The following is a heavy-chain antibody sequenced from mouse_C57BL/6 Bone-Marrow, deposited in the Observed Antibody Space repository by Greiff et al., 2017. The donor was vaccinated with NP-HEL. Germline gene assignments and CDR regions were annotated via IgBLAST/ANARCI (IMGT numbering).Heavy chain of an antibody. CDR1: GYTFTSYW. Sequence: DVKLVESRTVLARPGASVKMSCKTSGYTFTSYWMHWVKQRPGQGLEWIGAIYPGNSDTSYNQKFKGKAKLTAVTSASTAYMELSSLTNEDSAVYYCTRYDYGRAWFAYWGQGTLVTVSA. CDR3: TRYDYGRAWFAY. CDR2: IYPGNSDT. V-gene: IGHV1-5*01. J-gene: IGHJ3*01. D-gene: IGHD1-1*01.